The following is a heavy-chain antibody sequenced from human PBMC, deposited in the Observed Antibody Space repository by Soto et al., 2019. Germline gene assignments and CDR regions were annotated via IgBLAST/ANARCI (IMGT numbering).Heavy chain of an antibody. CDR2: IFWDDDK. CDR3: ALLNDGDCTF. D-gene: IGHD2-21*02. CDR1: GFSVTSDGVG. Sequence: QITFKESGPTLVKPKQTLALTCTFSGFSVTSDGVGVGWIRQPPGKALEWLAVIFWDDDKRYSPSLESRLSIARDTSKDQVFLTMTNMESVDTATYYCALLNDGDCTFWGQGTRVTVSS. V-gene: IGHV2-5*02. J-gene: IGHJ4*02.